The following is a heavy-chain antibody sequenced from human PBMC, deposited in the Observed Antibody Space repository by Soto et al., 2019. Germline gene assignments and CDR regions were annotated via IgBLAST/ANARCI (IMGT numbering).Heavy chain of an antibody. CDR2: IIPIFGTA. V-gene: IGHV1-69*01. J-gene: IGHJ4*02. D-gene: IGHD6-19*01. CDR3: ARCVSGGSGWYEYFDY. CDR1: GGTFSNYA. Sequence: QVQLVQSGAEVKKPGSSVKVSCKASGGTFSNYAFSWVRQAPGQGLEWMGGIIPIFGTANYAQKFQGRATITADESTSTAYMELSSLRSEDTAVYYCARCVSGGSGWYEYFDYWGQGTLVTVSS.